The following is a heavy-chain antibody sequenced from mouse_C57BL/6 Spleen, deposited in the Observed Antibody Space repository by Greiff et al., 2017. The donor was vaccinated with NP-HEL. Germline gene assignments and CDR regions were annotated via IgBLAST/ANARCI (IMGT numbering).Heavy chain of an antibody. CDR2: INPSNGGT. CDR3: ARVGNPSLYYYAMDY. CDR1: GYTFTSYW. V-gene: IGHV1-53*01. J-gene: IGHJ4*01. Sequence: QVQLKQPGTELVKPGASVKLSCKASGYTFTSYWMHWVKQRPGQGLEWIGNINPSNGGTNYNEKFKSKATLTVDKSSSTAYMQLSSLTSEDSAVYYCARVGNPSLYYYAMDYWGQGTSVTVSS. D-gene: IGHD6-2*01.